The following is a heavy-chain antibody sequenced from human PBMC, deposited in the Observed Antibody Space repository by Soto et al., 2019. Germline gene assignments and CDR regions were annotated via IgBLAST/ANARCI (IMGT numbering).Heavy chain of an antibody. V-gene: IGHV4-34*01. J-gene: IGHJ4*02. CDR3: ARETLFLGYCSSTSCPRRYFDY. D-gene: IGHD2-2*01. CDR1: GGSFSGYY. Sequence: SETLSLTCAVYGGSFSGYYWSWIRQPPGKGLELIGEINHSGSTNYNPSLKSRVTISVDTSKKQFSLELSSVTAADTAVYYCARETLFLGYCSSTSCPRRYFDYWGQGTLVNVSS. CDR2: INHSGST.